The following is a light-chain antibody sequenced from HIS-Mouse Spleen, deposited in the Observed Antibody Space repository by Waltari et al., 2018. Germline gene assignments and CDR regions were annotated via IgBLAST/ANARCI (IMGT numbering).Light chain of an antibody. J-gene: IGKJ1*01. CDR1: QSSSSW. CDR3: QQSGT. V-gene: IGKV1-5*03. Sequence: DIQMTQSPSTLSASVGARVTITCRASQSSSSWLAWYQQKPGKAPKLLIYKASSLESGVPSRFSGSGSGTEFTLTISSLQPDDFATYYCQQSGTFGQGTKVEIK. CDR2: KAS.